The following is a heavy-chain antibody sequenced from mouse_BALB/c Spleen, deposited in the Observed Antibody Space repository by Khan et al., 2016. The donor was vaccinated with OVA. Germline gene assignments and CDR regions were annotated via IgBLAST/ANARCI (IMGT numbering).Heavy chain of an antibody. CDR2: IWSGGNT. CDR3: ARNSYRYDFTY. Sequence: QVQLKQSGPGLVQPSQSLSITCTVSDFSLTTYGVHWVRQSPGKGLEWLGLIWSGGNTDYNAAFISRLSISKDNSKSQVFFKMNSLQADDTAIYYCARNSYRYDFTYWGQGTLVTVSA. D-gene: IGHD2-14*01. CDR1: DFSLTTYG. J-gene: IGHJ3*01. V-gene: IGHV2-4-1*01.